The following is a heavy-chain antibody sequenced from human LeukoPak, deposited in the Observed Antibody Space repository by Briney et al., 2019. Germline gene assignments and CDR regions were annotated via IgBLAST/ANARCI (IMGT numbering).Heavy chain of an antibody. CDR1: GFTFSNYD. Sequence: GRSLRLSCAASGFTFSNYDMHWVRQAPGKGLEWVAVIWYDGSDKYHADSVKGRFTISRDNSKNTLYLQMNSLRVEDTAVYYCARPVVLGAYLRGAYYFDSWGQGTLVTVSS. CDR3: ARPVVLGAYLRGAYYFDS. D-gene: IGHD3-16*01. V-gene: IGHV3-33*01. J-gene: IGHJ4*02. CDR2: IWYDGSDK.